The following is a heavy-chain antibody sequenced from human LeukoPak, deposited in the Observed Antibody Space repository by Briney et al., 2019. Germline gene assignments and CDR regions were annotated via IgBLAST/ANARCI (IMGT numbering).Heavy chain of an antibody. Sequence: SETLSLTRTVSRASVGDYYWSWIRQAAGKGLEWLGRIYTSGNTIYNPSLQSRVTISVDVSKNQFSLRLISMTAADTGIYYCAVDNRDFWGQGTLVTVSS. V-gene: IGHV4-4*07. CDR1: RASVGDYY. CDR3: AVDNRDF. J-gene: IGHJ4*02. D-gene: IGHD2/OR15-2a*01. CDR2: IYTSGNT.